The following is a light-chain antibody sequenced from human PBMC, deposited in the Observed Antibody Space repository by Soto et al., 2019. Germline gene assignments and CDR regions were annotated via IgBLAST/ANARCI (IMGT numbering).Light chain of an antibody. CDR3: SSYTNRSTVV. CDR1: NSDIGAYNY. CDR2: GVD. J-gene: IGLJ3*02. V-gene: IGLV2-14*01. Sequence: QSALTQPASVSGSPGQSITFSCTGTNSDIGAYNYVSWYQQHPGKAPKVLIYGVDNRPSGVSDRFSGSKSGNTASLTISGLQAEDEATYYCSSYTNRSTVVFGGGTKVTVL.